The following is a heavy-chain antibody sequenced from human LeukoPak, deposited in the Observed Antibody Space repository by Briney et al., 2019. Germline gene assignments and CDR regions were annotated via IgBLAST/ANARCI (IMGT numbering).Heavy chain of an antibody. Sequence: PGGSLRLSCAASGFSVSSNYMSWVRQAPGKGLEWVSLIYSDGSTYYADSVKGRFTISRDKSKNTLYLQMNSLSAEDTAVYYCAKGRGFRVWDPWDNWGQGTLITVSS. D-gene: IGHD3-16*01. V-gene: IGHV3-53*01. CDR3: AKGRGFRVWDPWDN. CDR1: GFSVSSNY. J-gene: IGHJ4*02. CDR2: IYSDGST.